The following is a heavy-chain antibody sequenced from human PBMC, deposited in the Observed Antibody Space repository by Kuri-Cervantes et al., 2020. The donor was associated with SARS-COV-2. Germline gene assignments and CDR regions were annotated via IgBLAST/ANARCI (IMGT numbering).Heavy chain of an antibody. Sequence: GESLKISCAASGFTFSSYAMHWVRQAPGKGLEWVAVISYDGSNKYYADSVKGRFTISRDNSKNTLYLQMNSLRAEDTAVYYCARDPNYYDNSANEGFDYWGQGTLVTVSS. CDR2: ISYDGSNK. V-gene: IGHV3-30-3*01. CDR1: GFTFSSYA. J-gene: IGHJ4*02. CDR3: ARDPNYYDNSANEGFDY. D-gene: IGHD3-22*01.